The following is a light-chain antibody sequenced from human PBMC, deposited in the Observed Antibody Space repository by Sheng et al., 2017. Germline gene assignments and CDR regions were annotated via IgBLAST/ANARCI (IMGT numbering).Light chain of an antibody. CDR3: LLYYAGAQV. Sequence: QTVVTQEPSLTVSPGGTVTLTCASSTGAVTSGSYPNWFQQKPGQAPRALIYSTNNKHSRTLVPVSRPPSVGGRXLALTLSRCARLRTEAEYYCLLYYAGAQVFGGGTKLTVL. J-gene: IGLJ3*02. CDR2: STN. V-gene: IGLV7-43*01. CDR1: TGAVTSGSY.